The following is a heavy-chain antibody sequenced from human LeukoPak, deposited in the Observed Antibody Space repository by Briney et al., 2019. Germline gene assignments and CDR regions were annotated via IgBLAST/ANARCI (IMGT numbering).Heavy chain of an antibody. J-gene: IGHJ6*03. CDR3: AGAAAVVTYYYYMDV. D-gene: IGHD2-21*02. CDR1: GFTFSSYA. CDR2: ISGSGGST. V-gene: IGHV3-23*01. Sequence: GGSLRLSCAASGFTFSSYAMSWVRQAPGKGLEWVSAISGSGGSTYYADSVKGRFTISRDNSKNTLYLQMNSLRAEDTAVYYCAGAAAVVTYYYYMDVWGKGTTVTVSS.